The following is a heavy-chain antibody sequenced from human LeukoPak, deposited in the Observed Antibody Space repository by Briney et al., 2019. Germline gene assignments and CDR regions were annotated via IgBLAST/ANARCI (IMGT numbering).Heavy chain of an antibody. V-gene: IGHV4-59*08. CDR2: IYYSGSI. J-gene: IGHJ4*02. D-gene: IGHD6-13*01. CDR1: GGSISSYY. Sequence: SETLSLTCTVSGGSISSYYWSWIRQPPGKGLEWIGYIYYSGSIVYNPSPKSRVTISVDTSKNQFSLKLSSVTAADTAVYYCARGVFIAAAGYFDYWGQGTLVTVSS. CDR3: ARGVFIAAAGYFDY.